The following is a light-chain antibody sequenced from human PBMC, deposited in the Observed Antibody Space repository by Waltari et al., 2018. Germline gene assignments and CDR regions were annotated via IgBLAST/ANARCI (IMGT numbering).Light chain of an antibody. J-gene: IGKJ5*01. CDR1: QSVNRY. CDR2: DAS. Sequence: DMVLTQSPGTLSLSPGERATLSCRASQSVNRYLAWYQHKPGQAPRLLIYDASNRATGIPARFSGSGSGTDFTLTISSLEPEDFAVYYCQQRANWPPVTFGQGTRLEIK. V-gene: IGKV3-11*01. CDR3: QQRANWPPVT.